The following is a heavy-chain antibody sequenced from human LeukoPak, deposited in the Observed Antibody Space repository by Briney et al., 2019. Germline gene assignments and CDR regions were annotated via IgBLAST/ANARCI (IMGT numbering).Heavy chain of an antibody. CDR1: GYTFTGYY. CDR2: INPNSGGT. J-gene: IGHJ5*02. CDR3: ARAMTTVTVNWFDP. D-gene: IGHD4-17*01. Sequence: ASVKVSCKASGYTFTGYYMHWVRQAPGQGLEWMGRINPNSGGTNFAQKFQGRVTMTRDTSISTAYMELSRLRSDDTAVYYSARAMTTVTVNWFDPWGQGTLVTVSS. V-gene: IGHV1-2*06.